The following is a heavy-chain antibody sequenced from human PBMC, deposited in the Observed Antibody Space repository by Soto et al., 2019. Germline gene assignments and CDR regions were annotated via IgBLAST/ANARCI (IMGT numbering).Heavy chain of an antibody. CDR3: TTDSLSTGNVVLCHL. CDR1: GCSFSSAC. D-gene: IGHD1-1*01. CDR2: SKSKANGGTT. J-gene: IGHJ4*01. V-gene: IGHV3-15*07. Sequence: GGSRRLSCAASGCSFSSACINWVRQAPGKGWEWGGRSKSKANGGTTNCAAPLKGRFAISRDDSKDMVYPQMDSMNPEDTAAYYCTTDSLSTGNVVLCHLRGHGTMV.